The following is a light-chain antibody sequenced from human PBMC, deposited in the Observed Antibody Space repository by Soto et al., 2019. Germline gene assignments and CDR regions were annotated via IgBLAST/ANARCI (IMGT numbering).Light chain of an antibody. CDR2: GAS. V-gene: IGKV3-20*01. CDR1: QSVSSSY. CDR3: KQSGSAPMA. Sequence: EIVLTQSPGTLSLSPGERATLSCRASQSVSSSYLAWYQQQPGQAPRLLIYGASSRATGIPDRFSGSGSGTDFTLTISRLEPEDFAVYYCKQSGSAPMAFCQGTKVEIK. J-gene: IGKJ1*01.